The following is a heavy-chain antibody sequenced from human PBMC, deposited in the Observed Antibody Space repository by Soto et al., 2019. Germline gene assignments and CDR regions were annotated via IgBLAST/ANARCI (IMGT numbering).Heavy chain of an antibody. V-gene: IGHV2-70*04. CDR3: ARIASHYYDFWSGYYDY. J-gene: IGHJ4*02. CDR2: IDWDDDK. CDR1: GFSLSTSGMR. Sequence: SGPTLVNPTQTLTPTCTFSGFSLSTSGMRVSWIRQPPGKALEWLARIDWDDDKFYSTSLKTRLTISKDTSKNQVVLTMTNMDPVDTATYYCARIASHYYDFWSGYYDYWGQGTLVTVSS. D-gene: IGHD3-3*01.